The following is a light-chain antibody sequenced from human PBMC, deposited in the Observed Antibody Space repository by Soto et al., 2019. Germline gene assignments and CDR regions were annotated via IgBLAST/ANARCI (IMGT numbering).Light chain of an antibody. CDR3: CLRPGSLTCL. V-gene: IGLV2-11*01. Sequence: QSALTQPRSVSGSPGQSVTISCTATGSDVGDSSHVSWYQLHPGKAPKLMIYEVNNRPSGVPDRFAGSKSGSTASLTISGIQAEDEAEYFCCLRPGSLTCLFGRGTKLTVL. CDR2: EVN. J-gene: IGLJ3*02. CDR1: GSDVGDSSH.